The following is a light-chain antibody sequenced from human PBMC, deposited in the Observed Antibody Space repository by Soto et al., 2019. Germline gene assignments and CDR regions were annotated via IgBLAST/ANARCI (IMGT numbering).Light chain of an antibody. J-gene: IGKJ5*01. CDR2: WGS. CDR1: QSVGPN. V-gene: IGKV3-15*01. CDR3: QQFDDSVT. Sequence: TQSPATLSVSLGEEVSLSCRASQSVGPNLAWYQQRPGQAPRLLIHWGSTRANGVPARFRGSGRGTDFTLTISRLEPEDSAVYYCQQFDDSVTFGQGTRLEIK.